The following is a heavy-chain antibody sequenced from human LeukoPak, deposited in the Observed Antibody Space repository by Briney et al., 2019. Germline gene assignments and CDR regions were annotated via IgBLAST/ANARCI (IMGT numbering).Heavy chain of an antibody. CDR2: INHSGST. J-gene: IGHJ4*02. CDR3: ARLFYNWNGADY. D-gene: IGHD1-20*01. CDR1: GGSFSGYY. V-gene: IGHV4-34*01. Sequence: SETLSLTCAVYGGSFSGYYWSWIRQPPGKGLEWIGEINHSGSTNYNPSLKSRVTISVDTSKNQFSLKLSSVTAADRAVYYCARLFYNWNGADYWGQGTLVTVSS.